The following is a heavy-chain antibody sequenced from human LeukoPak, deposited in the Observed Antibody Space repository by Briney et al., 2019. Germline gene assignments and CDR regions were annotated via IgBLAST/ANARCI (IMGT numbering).Heavy chain of an antibody. D-gene: IGHD2-8*01. V-gene: IGHV4-59*01. CDR2: IYYSGST. J-gene: IGHJ4*02. CDR3: ARDRLGYEPYFDY. Sequence: SETLSLTCTVSGGSISSYYWSWIRQPPGKGLEWIGYIYYSGSTNYNPFLKSRVTISVDTSKNQFSLKLSSVTAADTAVYYCARDRLGYEPYFDYWGQGTLVTVSS. CDR1: GGSISSYY.